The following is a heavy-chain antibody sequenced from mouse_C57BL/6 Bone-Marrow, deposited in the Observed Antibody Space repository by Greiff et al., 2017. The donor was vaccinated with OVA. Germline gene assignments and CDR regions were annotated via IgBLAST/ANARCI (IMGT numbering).Heavy chain of an antibody. V-gene: IGHV1-26*01. Sequence: EVQLQQSGPELVKPGASVKISCKASGYTFTDYYMNWVKQSHGKSLEWIGDINPNNGGTSYNQKFKGKATLTVDKSSSTAYMELRSLTSEDSAVYYCARNPYYYGSRKDYFDYWGQGTTLTVSS. CDR2: INPNNGGT. CDR1: GYTFTDYY. CDR3: ARNPYYYGSRKDYFDY. D-gene: IGHD1-1*01. J-gene: IGHJ2*01.